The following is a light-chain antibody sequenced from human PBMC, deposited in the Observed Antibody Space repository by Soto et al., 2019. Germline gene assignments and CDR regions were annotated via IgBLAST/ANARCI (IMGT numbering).Light chain of an antibody. V-gene: IGLV2-14*01. CDR3: SSYTSSSTLV. CDR2: EVS. J-gene: IGLJ3*02. Sequence: QSALTQPASVSGSSGQSITISCTGTSSDVGGYNYVSWYQQHPGKAPKLMIYEVSNRPSGVSNRFSGSKSGNTASLTISGLQAEDEADYYCSSYTSSSTLVFGGGTKPTVL. CDR1: SSDVGGYNY.